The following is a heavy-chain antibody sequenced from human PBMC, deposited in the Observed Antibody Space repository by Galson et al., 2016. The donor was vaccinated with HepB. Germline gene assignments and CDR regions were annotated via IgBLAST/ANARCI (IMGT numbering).Heavy chain of an antibody. CDR1: GFVFSTHG. V-gene: IGHV3-72*01. Sequence: SLRLSCAASGFVFSTHGLHWVRQAPGKGLEWVGRSRNKVTNFATEYAASVKGRFTISRDDSKDSLYLQMNSLKTEDTALYYCTRVFDYWGQGALVTVSP. CDR3: TRVFDY. J-gene: IGHJ4*02. CDR2: SRNKVTNFAT.